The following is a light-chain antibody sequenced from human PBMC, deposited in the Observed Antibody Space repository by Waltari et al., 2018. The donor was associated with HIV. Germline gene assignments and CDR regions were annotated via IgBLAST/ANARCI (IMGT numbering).Light chain of an antibody. CDR3: QVWDRGYKEAV. Sequence: SYVLTQAPSVSVAPGQTATISCGNIGRNCVQWYRQKPGRAPLLVVLDDVDRSSAIPARFSGARSGGRATLTISGVEAGDEADYYCQVWDRGYKEAVFGGGT. CDR1: NIGRNC. J-gene: IGLJ2*01. V-gene: IGLV3-21*02. CDR2: DDV.